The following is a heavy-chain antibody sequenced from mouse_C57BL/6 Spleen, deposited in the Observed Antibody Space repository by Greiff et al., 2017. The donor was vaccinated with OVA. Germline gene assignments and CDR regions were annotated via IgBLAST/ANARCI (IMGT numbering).Heavy chain of an antibody. CDR3: ARGGYGNYVRDWYFDG. V-gene: IGHV1-39*01. CDR2: INPNYGTT. D-gene: IGHD2-1*01. Sequence: VQLKQSGPELVKPGASVKISCKASGYSFTDYNMNWVKQSNGKSLEWIGVINPNYGTTSYNQKFKGKATLTVDQSSSTAYMQLNSLTSEDSAVYYCARGGYGNYVRDWYFDGWGTGTTVTVSS. J-gene: IGHJ1*03. CDR1: GYSFTDYN.